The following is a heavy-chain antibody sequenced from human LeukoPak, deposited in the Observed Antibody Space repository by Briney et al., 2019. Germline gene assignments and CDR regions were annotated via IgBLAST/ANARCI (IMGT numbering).Heavy chain of an antibody. J-gene: IGHJ1*01. CDR3: ARGGAAAGNFQH. V-gene: IGHV4-59*12. D-gene: IGHD6-13*01. CDR1: GGSISRFY. Sequence: SETLSLTCTVSGGSISRFYWSWIRQSPGKGLEWIGYIYYSGTTYYNPSLKSRVTISVDTSKNQFSLKLSSVTAADTAVYYCARGGAAAGNFQHWGQGTLVTVSS. CDR2: IYYSGTT.